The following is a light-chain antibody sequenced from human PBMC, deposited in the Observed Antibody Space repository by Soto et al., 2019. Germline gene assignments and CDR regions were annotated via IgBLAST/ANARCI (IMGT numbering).Light chain of an antibody. J-gene: IGKJ1*01. Sequence: IQMTQSPSSLSASVGDRVTITCRASQAIRDDLAWYQQKPGKAPNLLIYAASNLQSGVPSRFSGSGSGTDFTLTISSLQPEDFATYYCLQAYTYPRTFGQGTKVDI. V-gene: IGKV1-6*01. CDR3: LQAYTYPRT. CDR1: QAIRDD. CDR2: AAS.